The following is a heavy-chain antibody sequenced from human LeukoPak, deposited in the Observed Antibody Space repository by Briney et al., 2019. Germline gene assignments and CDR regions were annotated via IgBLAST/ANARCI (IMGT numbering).Heavy chain of an antibody. CDR3: ARGDYYDSSGYFDY. CDR1: GGSISSGGYY. Sequence: SETLSLTCTVSGGSISSGGYYWSWIRQHPGKGLEWIGYIYCSGSTYYNPSLKSRVTISVDTSKNQFSLKLSSVTAADTAVYYCARGDYYDSSGYFDYWGQGTLVTVSS. CDR2: IYCSGST. D-gene: IGHD3-22*01. V-gene: IGHV4-31*03. J-gene: IGHJ4*01.